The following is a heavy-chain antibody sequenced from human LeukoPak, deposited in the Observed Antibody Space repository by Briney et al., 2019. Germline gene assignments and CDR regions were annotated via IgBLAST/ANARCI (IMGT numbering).Heavy chain of an antibody. CDR2: INPNSGGT. V-gene: IGHV1-2*02. CDR1: GYTFTSYD. J-gene: IGHJ5*02. D-gene: IGHD6-13*01. Sequence: ASVKVSCKASGYTFTSYDINWVRQATGQGLEWMGWINPNSGGTNYAQKFQGRVTMTRDTSISTAYMELSRLRSDDTAVYYCARGVGSSCWFDPWGQGTLVTVSS. CDR3: ARGVGSSCWFDP.